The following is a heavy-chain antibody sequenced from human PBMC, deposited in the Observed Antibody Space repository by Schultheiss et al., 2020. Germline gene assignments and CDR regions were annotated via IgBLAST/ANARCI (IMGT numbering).Heavy chain of an antibody. CDR3: ARAQGGSSWYYYYYMDV. CDR1: GGSISSGTYS. CDR2: INHSGST. J-gene: IGHJ6*03. V-gene: IGHV4-30-2*01. D-gene: IGHD6-13*01. Sequence: SQTLSLTCAVSGGSISSGTYSWSWIRQPPGKGLEWIGEINHSGSTNYNPSLKSLVTISVDTSKNQFSLKLSSVTAADTAVYYCARAQGGSSWYYYYYMDVWGKGTTVTVSS.